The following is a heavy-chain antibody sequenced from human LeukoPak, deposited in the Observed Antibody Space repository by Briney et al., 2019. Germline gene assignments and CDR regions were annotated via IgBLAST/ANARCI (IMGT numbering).Heavy chain of an antibody. D-gene: IGHD5-24*01. CDR1: GGSISSSSYY. Sequence: SETLSPTCTVSGGSISSSSYYWGWIRQPPGKGLEWIGSIYYSGSTYYNPPLKSRVTISVDTSKNQFSLKLSSVTAADTAVYYCARHPASRDGYNLRSGYFDYWGQGTLVTVSS. CDR3: ARHPASRDGYNLRSGYFDY. CDR2: IYYSGST. J-gene: IGHJ4*02. V-gene: IGHV4-39*01.